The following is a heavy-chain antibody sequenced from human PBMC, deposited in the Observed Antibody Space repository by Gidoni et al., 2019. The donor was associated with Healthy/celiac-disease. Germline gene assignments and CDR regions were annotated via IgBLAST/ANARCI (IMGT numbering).Heavy chain of an antibody. CDR1: GFTFSSYA. CDR3: VKENQIQLWSYGAFDY. D-gene: IGHD5-18*01. Sequence: EVQLVESGGGLVQPGGSLRLSCSASGFTFSSYAMHWVRQAPGKGLEYVSAISSNGGSTYYADSVKGRFTISRDNSKNTLYLQMSSLRAEDTAVYYCVKENQIQLWSYGAFDYWGQGTLVTVSS. CDR2: ISSNGGST. J-gene: IGHJ4*02. V-gene: IGHV3-64D*08.